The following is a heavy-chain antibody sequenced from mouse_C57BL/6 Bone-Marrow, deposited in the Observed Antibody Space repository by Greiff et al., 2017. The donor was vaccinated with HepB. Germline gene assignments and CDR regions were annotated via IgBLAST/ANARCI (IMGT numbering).Heavy chain of an antibody. D-gene: IGHD4-1*01. CDR1: GYTFTDYN. CDR3: ARHWDGAWFAY. V-gene: IGHV1-18*01. Sequence: VQLKESGPELVKPGASVKIPCKASGYTFTDYNMDWVKQSHGKSLEWIGDINPNNGGTIYNQKFKGKATLTVDKSSSTAYMELRSLTSEDTAVYYCARHWDGAWFAYWGQGTLVTVSA. CDR2: INPNNGGT. J-gene: IGHJ3*01.